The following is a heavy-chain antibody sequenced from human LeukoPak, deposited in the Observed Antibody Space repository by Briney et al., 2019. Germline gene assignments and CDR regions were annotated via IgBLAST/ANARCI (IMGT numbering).Heavy chain of an antibody. CDR3: ARAGAVAGTRY. CDR2: IYYSGST. Sequence: SETLSLTCTVSGGSISTSSYYWGWIRQPPGKGLEWIGSIYYSGSTYYNPSLKSRVTISVDTSKNQFSLKLTSVTAADTAVYYCARAGAVAGTRYWGQGTLVTVSS. J-gene: IGHJ4*02. CDR1: GGSISTSSYY. V-gene: IGHV4-39*01. D-gene: IGHD6-19*01.